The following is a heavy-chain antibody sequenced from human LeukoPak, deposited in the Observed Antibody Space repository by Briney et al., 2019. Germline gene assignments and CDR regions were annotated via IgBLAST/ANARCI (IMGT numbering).Heavy chain of an antibody. Sequence: GGSLRLSCAASGLFFSTNWMSWVRQAPGKGLEWVATIKPDGRDKYYVDSVKGRFTMSRDNGKNSVYLQMNGLRAEDTAVYYCARDPYSGTYGDTYYYYMDVWGKGTTVTISS. V-gene: IGHV3-7*01. CDR3: ARDPYSGTYGDTYYYYMDV. J-gene: IGHJ6*03. D-gene: IGHD1-26*01. CDR2: IKPDGRDK. CDR1: GLFFSTNW.